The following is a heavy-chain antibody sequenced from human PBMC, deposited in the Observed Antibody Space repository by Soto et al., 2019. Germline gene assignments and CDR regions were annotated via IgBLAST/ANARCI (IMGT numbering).Heavy chain of an antibody. CDR3: AKDWYHTIDS. CDR1: GFDFSNTW. Sequence: PGVSLRLSCATSGFDFSNTWIHWVRQVPGQGLVWVSRINSDGSSIIYADSVKGRFTLSRDNAKNTVHLQMSSLRVEDTAVYYCAKDWYHTIDSWGQGIPVTVSS. D-gene: IGHD1-20*01. CDR2: INSDGSSI. V-gene: IGHV3-74*01. J-gene: IGHJ4*02.